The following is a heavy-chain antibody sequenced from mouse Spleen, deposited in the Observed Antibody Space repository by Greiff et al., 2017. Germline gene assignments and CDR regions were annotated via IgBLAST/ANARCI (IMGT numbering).Heavy chain of an antibody. CDR2: IDPENGDT. V-gene: IGHV14-4*01. J-gene: IGHJ2*01. D-gene: IGHD4-1*01. CDR3: TTRVGRYYFDY. CDR1: GFNIKDDY. Sequence: DVKLQESGAELVRPGASVKLSCTASGFNIKDDYMHWVKQRPEQGLEWIGWIDPENGDTEYASKFQGKATITADTSSNTAYLQLSSLTSEDTAVYYCTTRVGRYYFDYWGQGTTLTVSS.